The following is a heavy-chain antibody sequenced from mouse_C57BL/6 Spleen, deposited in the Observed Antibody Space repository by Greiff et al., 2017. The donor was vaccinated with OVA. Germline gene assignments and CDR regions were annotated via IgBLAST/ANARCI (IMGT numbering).Heavy chain of an antibody. J-gene: IGHJ3*01. D-gene: IGHD2-4*01. CDR2: IDPSDSYT. Sequence: QVQLQQPGAELVMPGASVKLSCTASGYTFTSYWMHWVKQRPGQGLEWIGEIDPSDSYTKYTQKFKGKATLPADKSSSTASNLLISLMSEDSAVSYCAGRAYDYEGCAYWGQGTLVTVSA. CDR1: GYTFTSYW. CDR3: AGRAYDYEGCAY. V-gene: IGHV1-69*01.